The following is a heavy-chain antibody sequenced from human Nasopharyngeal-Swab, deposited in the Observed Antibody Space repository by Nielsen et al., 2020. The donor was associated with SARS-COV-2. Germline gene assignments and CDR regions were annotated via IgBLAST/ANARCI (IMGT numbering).Heavy chain of an antibody. CDR3: AKDYYDSSGYYYV. V-gene: IGHV3-23*03. D-gene: IGHD3-22*01. J-gene: IGHJ4*02. Sequence: GESLKISCAASGFTFSTYAMSWVSQAPGKGLEWVAVIHRGGSSSYFADSVKGRFTLSRENSKNTLYLHMNSLRAEDTAVYYCAKDYYDSSGYYYVWGQGTLVTVSS. CDR2: IHRGGSSS. CDR1: GFTFSTYA.